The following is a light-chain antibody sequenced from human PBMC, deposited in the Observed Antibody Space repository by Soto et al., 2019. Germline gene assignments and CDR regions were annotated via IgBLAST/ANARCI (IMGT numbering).Light chain of an antibody. CDR2: KAS. Sequence: DIQMTQSPSTLSASVGDRVTITCRASQSIGAWLAWSQQKPGKAPKLLIYKASSLESGVPTRFSGSGSGTEFTLTISSLQPDDFATYYCQQYNSSPLTFGGGTKGEIK. V-gene: IGKV1-5*03. J-gene: IGKJ4*01. CDR3: QQYNSSPLT. CDR1: QSIGAW.